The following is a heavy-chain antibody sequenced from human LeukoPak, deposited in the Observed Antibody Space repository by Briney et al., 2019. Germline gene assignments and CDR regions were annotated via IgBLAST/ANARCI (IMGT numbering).Heavy chain of an antibody. D-gene: IGHD3-9*01. V-gene: IGHV1-8*01. CDR3: ARGSYYDILTGYYYYYYMDV. CDR2: MNPNSGNT. Sequence: ASVKVSCKASGYTFTSYDINWVRQATGQGLEWMGWMNPNSGNTGYAQKFQGRVTMTRNTSISTAYMELSSLRSEDTAVYYCARGSYYDILTGYYYYYYMDVWGKGTTVTISS. J-gene: IGHJ6*03. CDR1: GYTFTSYD.